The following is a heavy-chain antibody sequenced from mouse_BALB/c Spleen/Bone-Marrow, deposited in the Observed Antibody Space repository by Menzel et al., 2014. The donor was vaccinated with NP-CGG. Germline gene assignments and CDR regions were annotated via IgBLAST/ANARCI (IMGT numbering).Heavy chain of an antibody. CDR3: TRNWDDYFDY. Sequence: QVQLKQSGAELVRPGASVTLSCKASSYTFTDHEIHWVKQTPVHGLEWIGAIDPETGGNAYNQKFKGKATLTADKSSSTAYMELRSLTSEDSAVYYCTRNWDDYFDYWGQGTTLTVSS. CDR2: IDPETGGN. J-gene: IGHJ2*01. V-gene: IGHV1-15*01. CDR1: SYTFTDHE. D-gene: IGHD4-1*01.